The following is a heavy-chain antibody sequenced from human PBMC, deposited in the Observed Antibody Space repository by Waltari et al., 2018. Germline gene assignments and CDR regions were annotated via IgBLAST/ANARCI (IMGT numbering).Heavy chain of an antibody. V-gene: IGHV4-61*02. CDR3: ARRYCSSTSCSYYFDY. J-gene: IGHJ4*02. Sequence: QVQLQEPVPELVKPSQTLSLTCTVSGGSISSGSYYWSWIRQPAGKGLEWIGRIYTSGRTNYNPSLKSRVTISVDTSKNQFSLKLSSVTAADTAVYYCARRYCSSTSCSYYFDYWGQGTLVTVSS. CDR1: GGSISSGSYY. CDR2: IYTSGRT. D-gene: IGHD2-2*01.